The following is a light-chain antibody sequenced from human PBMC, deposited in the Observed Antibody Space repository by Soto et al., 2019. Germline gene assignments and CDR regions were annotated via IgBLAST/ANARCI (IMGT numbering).Light chain of an antibody. Sequence: QSALTQPASVSGSPGQSITISCTGTSSDVGGYNYVLWYQHHPGKAPKLMIYDVTNRPSGVSNRFSGSKSGNTASLTISGLQAEDEADYYCCSHTSSGTWVFGGGTQLTVL. CDR3: CSHTSSGTWV. J-gene: IGLJ3*02. CDR1: SSDVGGYNY. V-gene: IGLV2-14*03. CDR2: DVT.